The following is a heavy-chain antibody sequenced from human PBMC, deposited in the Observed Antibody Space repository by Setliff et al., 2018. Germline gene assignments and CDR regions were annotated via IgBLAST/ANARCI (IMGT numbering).Heavy chain of an antibody. D-gene: IGHD6-19*01. V-gene: IGHV4-34*01. CDR1: GGSFSEYH. J-gene: IGHJ6*03. Sequence: KSSETLSLTCAVYGGSFSEYHWSWIRQTPGKGLEWIGKINHSGSTILNPSLKGRVTMSVYMSKSQFSLTLTSVTAADTAVYYCARGGGYNSVSYQGGYYYMDVWGKGTTVTVSS. CDR2: INHSGST. CDR3: ARGGGYNSVSYQGGYYYMDV.